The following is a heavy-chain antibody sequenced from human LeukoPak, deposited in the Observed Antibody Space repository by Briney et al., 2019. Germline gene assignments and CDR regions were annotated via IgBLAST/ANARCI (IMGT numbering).Heavy chain of an antibody. J-gene: IGHJ5*02. D-gene: IGHD3-10*01. CDR3: ARAHYYGSGMENGHPFDP. CDR2: MNPNSGNT. V-gene: IGHV1-8*01. CDR1: GYTFTSYD. Sequence: ASVKVSCKASGYTFTSYDINWVRQATGQGLEWMGWMNPNSGNTGYAQKFQGRVTMTRNTSISTAYMELSSLRSEDTAVYYCARAHYYGSGMENGHPFDPWGQGTLVTVSS.